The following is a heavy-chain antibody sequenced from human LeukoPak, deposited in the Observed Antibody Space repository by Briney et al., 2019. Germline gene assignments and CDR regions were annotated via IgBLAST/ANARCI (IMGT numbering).Heavy chain of an antibody. CDR3: ARDDYRGVTNFDP. V-gene: IGHV4-59*01. CDR1: GGSISPYF. J-gene: IGHJ5*02. CDR2: ISYTGST. Sequence: SETLSLTCTVSGGSISPYFWSWIRQPPGKGLEWIGYISYTGSTIYSPSLKSRVTISVDTSKNQFSLQLTSVTAADTAVYYCARDDYRGVTNFDPWGQGTLVTVSS. D-gene: IGHD3-10*01.